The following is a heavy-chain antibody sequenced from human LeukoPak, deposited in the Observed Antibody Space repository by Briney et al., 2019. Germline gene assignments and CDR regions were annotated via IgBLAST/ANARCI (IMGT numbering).Heavy chain of an antibody. V-gene: IGHV1-46*01. CDR1: GYTFTSYY. CDR2: INPSGGST. D-gene: IGHD5-12*01. CDR3: ARVVARQNWFDP. Sequence: ASVNVSCKASGYTFTSYYMHWVRQAPGQGLEWMGIINPSGGSTSYAQKFQGRVAVTRDTSTSTVYMELSSLRSEDTAVYYCARVVARQNWFDPWGQGTLVTVSS. J-gene: IGHJ5*02.